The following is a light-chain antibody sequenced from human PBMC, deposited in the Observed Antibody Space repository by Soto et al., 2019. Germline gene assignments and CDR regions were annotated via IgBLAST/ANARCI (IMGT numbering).Light chain of an antibody. J-gene: IGLJ2*01. CDR3: FSLWGMLL. CDR2: STN. V-gene: IGLV8-61*01. CDR1: SGSVSTNCY. Sequence: QTVVTQEPSFSVSPGGTITLTCGLRSGSVSTNCYPNWYQQTPGQAPRTLIYSTNTPSSGVPDRFSGSILGNKAALTITGAQGDGESHYEFFSLWGMLLFGGGTKLTVL.